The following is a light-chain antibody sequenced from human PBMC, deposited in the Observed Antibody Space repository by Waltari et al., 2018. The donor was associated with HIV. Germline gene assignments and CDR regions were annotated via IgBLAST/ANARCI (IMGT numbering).Light chain of an antibody. CDR3: HQYNTCPVT. CDR1: QDISNY. J-gene: IGKJ3*01. CDR2: ATS. V-gene: IGKV1-16*01. Sequence: DIQMTQSPSFLSALVGDRVTITCRASQDISNYLGWFQQTPVKAPKSLIFATSSLQSGVPSRFLGAGSGTNVTLTSRSLQPEDFATYYCHQYNTCPVTFGRGTTV.